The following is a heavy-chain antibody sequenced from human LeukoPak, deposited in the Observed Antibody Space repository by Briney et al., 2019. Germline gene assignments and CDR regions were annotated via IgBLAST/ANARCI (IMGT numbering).Heavy chain of an antibody. CDR3: ARDWAPYSNYVYYYYGMDV. V-gene: IGHV3-33*08. Sequence: PGGSQRLSCAASGFTFSSYGMHWVRQAPGKGLEWVAVIWYDGSNKYYADSVKGRFTISRDNSKNTLYLQMNSLRAEDTAVYYCARDWAPYSNYVYYYYGMDVWGQGTTVTVSS. CDR2: IWYDGSNK. D-gene: IGHD4-11*01. CDR1: GFTFSSYG. J-gene: IGHJ6*02.